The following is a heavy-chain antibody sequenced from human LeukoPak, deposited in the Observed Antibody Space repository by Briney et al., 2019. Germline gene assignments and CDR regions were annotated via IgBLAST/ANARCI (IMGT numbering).Heavy chain of an antibody. Sequence: GGSLRLSCAASGFSFSSYWMHWVRQAPGKGLEWVSSISATSNYIYYADSVKGRFTISRDNAKNSLYLQMNSLRAEDTAVYYCARGLGSGYTFDSWGRGTLVTVSS. CDR2: ISATSNYI. D-gene: IGHD3-9*01. CDR3: ARGLGSGYTFDS. J-gene: IGHJ4*02. V-gene: IGHV3-21*04. CDR1: GFSFSSYW.